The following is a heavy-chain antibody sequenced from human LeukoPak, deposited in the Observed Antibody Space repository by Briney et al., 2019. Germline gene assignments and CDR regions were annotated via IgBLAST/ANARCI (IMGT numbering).Heavy chain of an antibody. J-gene: IGHJ4*02. CDR1: GFAFSNYA. Sequence: GGSLRLSRAASGFAFSNYAMSWVRQAPGKGLEWVSSISGNDDSTHYADSVEGRFTISRDNSKNTLYLQMNTLRAEDTAVYYCAKNRGYCSGGTCYGDYWGQGTLVTVSS. D-gene: IGHD2-15*01. V-gene: IGHV3-23*01. CDR3: AKNRGYCSGGTCYGDY. CDR2: ISGNDDST.